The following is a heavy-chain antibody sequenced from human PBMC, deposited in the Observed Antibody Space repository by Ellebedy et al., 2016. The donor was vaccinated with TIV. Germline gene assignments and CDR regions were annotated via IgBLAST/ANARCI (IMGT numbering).Heavy chain of an antibody. D-gene: IGHD2-2*01. CDR2: ISYAGSNK. CDR3: ARGFIAVVPAAPPLDY. V-gene: IGHV3-30-3*01. J-gene: IGHJ4*02. Sequence: GGSLRLSXAASGFTFCSYAMHWVRQAPGKALEWVAVISYAGSNKYYADSVKGRFTISRDNSKNTLYLQMNSLRAEDTAVYYCARGFIAVVPAAPPLDYWGQGTLVTVSS. CDR1: GFTFCSYA.